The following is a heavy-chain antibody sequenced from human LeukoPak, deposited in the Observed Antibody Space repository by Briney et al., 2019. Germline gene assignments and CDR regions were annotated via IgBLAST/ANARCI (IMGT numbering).Heavy chain of an antibody. CDR2: IYYSGST. CDR3: ARDSYDSSGYYFPFDY. CDR1: GESFSGHY. Sequence: SETLSLTCAVYGESFSGHYWSWIRQPPGKGLEWIGYIYYSGSTYYNPSLKSRVTISVDTSKNQFSLKLSSVTAADTAVYYCARDSYDSSGYYFPFDYWGQGTLVTVSS. D-gene: IGHD3-22*01. J-gene: IGHJ4*02. V-gene: IGHV4-34*09.